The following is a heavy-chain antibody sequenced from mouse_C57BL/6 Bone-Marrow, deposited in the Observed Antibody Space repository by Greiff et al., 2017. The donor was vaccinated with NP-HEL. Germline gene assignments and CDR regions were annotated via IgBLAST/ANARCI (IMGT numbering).Heavy chain of an antibody. CDR1: GFTFSSYG. CDR2: ISSGGSYT. J-gene: IGHJ1*03. Sequence: EVKVVESGGDLVKPGGSLKLSCAASGFTFSSYGMSWVRQTPDKRLVWVATISSGGSYTYYPDSVKGRFTISRDNAKNTLYLQMSSLKSEDTAMYYCARHGGYPRYYYGTKSYSYVDVWGTETTVTVSS. D-gene: IGHD1-1*01. V-gene: IGHV5-6*01. CDR3: ARHGGYPRYYYGTKSYSYVDV.